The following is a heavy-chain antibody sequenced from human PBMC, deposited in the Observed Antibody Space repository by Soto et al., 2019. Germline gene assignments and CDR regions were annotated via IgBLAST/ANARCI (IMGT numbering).Heavy chain of an antibody. CDR2: ISAYNGNT. J-gene: IGHJ3*02. CDR1: GYTFTSYG. D-gene: IGHD3-16*01. V-gene: IGHV1-18*01. Sequence: ASVKVSCKASGYTFTSYGISWVRQAPGQGLEWMGWISAYNGNTNYAQKLQGRVTMTTDTSTSTAYMELRSLRSDDTAVYYCARDYIWWSFTSKNAFDIWGQGTMVTVSS. CDR3: ARDYIWWSFTSKNAFDI.